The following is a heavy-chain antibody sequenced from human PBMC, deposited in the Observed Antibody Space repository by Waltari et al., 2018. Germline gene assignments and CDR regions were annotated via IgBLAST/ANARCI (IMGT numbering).Heavy chain of an antibody. CDR2: ISGPGDST. CDR3: ARLPGDYVGY. J-gene: IGHJ4*02. V-gene: IGHV3-23*04. CDR1: GFICSSYA. Sequence: EVQLVESGGGLVQPGGSLRLSCAASGFICSSYAMSWVRQAPGKGLEWVSTISGPGDSTYYADSVNGRFTISRDNSQNTVYLQVNSLTAEDTAIYYCARLPGDYVGYWGQGTLVTVSS. D-gene: IGHD2-15*01.